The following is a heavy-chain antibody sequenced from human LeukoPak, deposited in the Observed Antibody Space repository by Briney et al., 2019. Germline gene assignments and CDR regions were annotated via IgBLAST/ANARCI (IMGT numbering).Heavy chain of an antibody. Sequence: TLSLTCAVYGGSFSGYYWSWVRQPPGKGLEWIGEINHSGSTNYNPSLKSRVTISVDTSKNQFSLKLSSVTAADTAVYYCARSGDLGYYYYGMDVWGQGTTVTVSS. CDR3: ARSGDLGYYYYGMDV. V-gene: IGHV4-34*09. J-gene: IGHJ6*02. CDR2: INHSGST. D-gene: IGHD2-21*01. CDR1: GGSFSGYY.